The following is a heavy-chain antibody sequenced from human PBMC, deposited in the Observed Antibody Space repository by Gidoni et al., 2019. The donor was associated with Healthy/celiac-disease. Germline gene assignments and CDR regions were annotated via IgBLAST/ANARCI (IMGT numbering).Heavy chain of an antibody. D-gene: IGHD3-3*01. Sequence: QVTLKESGPVLVKPTETLTLTCTVSGFSLSNARMGVSCIRQPPGKALEWLAHIFSNDEKSYSTSLKSRLTISKDTSKSQVVLTMTNMDPVDTATYYCARIPDFWSGYYTKYYYYYYGMDVWGQGTTVTVSS. CDR1: GFSLSNARMG. V-gene: IGHV2-26*01. J-gene: IGHJ6*02. CDR3: ARIPDFWSGYYTKYYYYYYGMDV. CDR2: IFSNDEK.